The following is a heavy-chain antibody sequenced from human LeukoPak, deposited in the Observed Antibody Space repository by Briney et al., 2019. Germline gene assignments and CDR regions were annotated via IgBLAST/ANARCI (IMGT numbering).Heavy chain of an antibody. V-gene: IGHV3-23*01. CDR3: ARASRWSRAFDI. CDR2: ISGSGGST. J-gene: IGHJ3*02. CDR1: GFTFSRYD. Sequence: PGGSLRLSCAASGFTFSRYDMSWVRQAPGKGLEWVSAISGSGGSTYYADSVKGRFTISRDNAKSSLYLQMNSLRAEDTAVYYCARASRWSRAFDIWGQGTMVTVSS.